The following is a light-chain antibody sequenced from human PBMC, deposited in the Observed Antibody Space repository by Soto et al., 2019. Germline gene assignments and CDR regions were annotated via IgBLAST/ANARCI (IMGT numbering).Light chain of an antibody. CDR3: QSYDSSLSGSV. Sequence: QSVLTQPPSVSGAPGQRVTISCTGSSSNIGARYDVHWYQHLPGTAPKLLIYANSNRPSGVPDRFSGSKSGTSASLAITGLQAEDEADYYCQSYDSSLSGSVFGGGTKLTVL. J-gene: IGLJ3*02. CDR2: ANS. V-gene: IGLV1-40*01. CDR1: SSNIGARYD.